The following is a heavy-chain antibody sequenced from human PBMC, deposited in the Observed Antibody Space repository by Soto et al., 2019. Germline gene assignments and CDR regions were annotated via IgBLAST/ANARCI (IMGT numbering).Heavy chain of an antibody. J-gene: IGHJ6*03. V-gene: IGHV3-23*01. D-gene: IGHD1-1*01. CDR2: ISPGGDST. CDR3: AKALGNPYYYYYMDV. Sequence: EVQLLESGGGLVQPGGSLRLSCAASGFNFNIYAMTWVHQAPGKGLEWVSTISPGGDSTYFADSVKGRVTISRDNSKNTLSLQMNSLRAEDTATYFCAKALGNPYYYYYMDVWGTGTTVTVSS. CDR1: GFNFNIYA.